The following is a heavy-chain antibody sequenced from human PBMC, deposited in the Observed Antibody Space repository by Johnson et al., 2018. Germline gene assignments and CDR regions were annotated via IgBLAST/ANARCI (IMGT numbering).Heavy chain of an antibody. V-gene: IGHV4-4*07. CDR1: GDSLSRHY. CDR2: IYKSGSV. D-gene: IGHD1-26*01. J-gene: IGHJ1*01. Sequence: QVQLQESGPGLLRXSETXSLXCTVSGDSLSRHYWSWIRQPAGKGLEWIGSIYKSGSVDYNSPLKSRVTMSVDPSNNQFSLKLSSLTAADTAVYYRARELGPRGRWTPWDFWGQGKLVTVFS. CDR3: ARELGPRGRWTPWDF.